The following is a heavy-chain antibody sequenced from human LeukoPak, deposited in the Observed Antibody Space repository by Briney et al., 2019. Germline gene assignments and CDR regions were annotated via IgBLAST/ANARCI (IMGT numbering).Heavy chain of an antibody. J-gene: IGHJ3*02. CDR2: IIPILGIA. CDR3: AEDLSGYSGYDKAFDI. D-gene: IGHD5-12*01. Sequence: AASVKVSCKASGGTFSSYAISWVRQAPGQGLEWMGRIIPILGIANYAQKFQGRVTITADESTSTAYMELSSLRSEDTAVYYCAEDLSGYSGYDKAFDIWGQGTMVTVSS. CDR1: GGTFSSYA. V-gene: IGHV1-69*04.